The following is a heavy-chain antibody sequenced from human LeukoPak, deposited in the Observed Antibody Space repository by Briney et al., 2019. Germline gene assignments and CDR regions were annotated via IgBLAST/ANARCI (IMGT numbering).Heavy chain of an antibody. CDR1: GYSFTSYW. Sequence: GESLKISCKGSGYSFTSYWISWVRQMPGKGLEWMGRIDPSVSYTNYSPSFQGHVTISADKSISTAYLQWSSLKASDTAMYYCARRRKAYDSSGYYLYYFDYWGQGTLVTVSS. J-gene: IGHJ4*02. V-gene: IGHV5-10-1*01. CDR3: ARRRKAYDSSGYYLYYFDY. D-gene: IGHD3-22*01. CDR2: IDPSVSYT.